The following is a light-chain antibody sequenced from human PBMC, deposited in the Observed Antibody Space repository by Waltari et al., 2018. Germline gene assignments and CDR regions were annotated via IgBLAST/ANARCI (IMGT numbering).Light chain of an antibody. J-gene: IGKJ1*01. CDR2: HAS. CDR1: QSVRIY. V-gene: IGKV3-20*01. CDR3: QQYVESPAT. Sequence: EIVLTQSPGTVSLSPGDRATLSCRASQSVRIYLAWYQQKPGQAPRLPIYHASARATGIPDRFSASGSGTDFSLTISRLEPEDFAMYYCQQYVESPATFGQGTKVEIK.